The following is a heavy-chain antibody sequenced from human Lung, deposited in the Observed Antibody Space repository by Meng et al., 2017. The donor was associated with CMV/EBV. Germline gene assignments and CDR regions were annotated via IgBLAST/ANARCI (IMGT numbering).Heavy chain of an antibody. D-gene: IGHD3-10*01. CDR1: GDSITNHNW. CDR3: LRRSGGSV. CDR2: IPHRGSS. Sequence: VELREPGPALVQPSETLSLTCAVSGDSITNHNWWAWVRQPPGKGLEWIGEIPHRGSSAYNPSLKSRVSMSIDKSKNQFSLKLTSVTAADTAVYHCLRRSGGSVWGQGTLVTVSS. J-gene: IGHJ1*01. V-gene: IGHV4-4*02.